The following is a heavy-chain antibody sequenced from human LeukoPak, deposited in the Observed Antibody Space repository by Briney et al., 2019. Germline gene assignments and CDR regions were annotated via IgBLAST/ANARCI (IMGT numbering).Heavy chain of an antibody. CDR1: GFTFDDYA. Sequence: GGSLRLSCAASGFTFDDYAMHWVRQAPGKGLDWVSGISWNSGERGYADSVKGRFTISRDNAKNSLYLQMNSLRPEDTALYYCAKGMSLYYYYYMDVWGKGTTVTVSS. CDR2: ISWNSGER. V-gene: IGHV3-9*01. CDR3: AKGMSLYYYYYMDV. J-gene: IGHJ6*03.